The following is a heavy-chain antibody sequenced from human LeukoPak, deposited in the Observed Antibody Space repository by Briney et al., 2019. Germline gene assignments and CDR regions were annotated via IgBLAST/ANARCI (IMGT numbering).Heavy chain of an antibody. V-gene: IGHV3-7*01. CDR3: ARDTSPGIVVVYYDAFDI. D-gene: IGHD2-2*01. CDR1: GFTVSSNY. CDR2: IKQDGSDK. Sequence: GGSLRLSCAASGFTVSSNYMSWVRQAPGKGLEWVANIKQDGSDKNYVDSVKGRFTISRDNPKNSLYLQMNSLRAEDTAMYYCARDTSPGIVVVYYDAFDIWGQGTMVTVSS. J-gene: IGHJ3*02.